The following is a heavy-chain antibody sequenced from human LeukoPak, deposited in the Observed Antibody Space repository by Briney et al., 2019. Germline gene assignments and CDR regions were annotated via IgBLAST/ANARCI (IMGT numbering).Heavy chain of an antibody. Sequence: GGSLRLSCAASGFTFSSYGMHWVRQAPGKGLEWVAVISYDGSNKYYADSVKGRFTISRDNSKNTLYLQMNSLRAEDTAVYYCAKDLLSVYSSGWYYWGQGTLVTVSS. CDR1: GFTFSSYG. V-gene: IGHV3-30*18. J-gene: IGHJ4*02. CDR3: AKDLLSVYSSGWYY. D-gene: IGHD6-19*01. CDR2: ISYDGSNK.